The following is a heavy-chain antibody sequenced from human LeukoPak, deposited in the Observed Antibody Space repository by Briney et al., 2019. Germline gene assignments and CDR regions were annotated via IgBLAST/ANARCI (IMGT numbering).Heavy chain of an antibody. CDR2: ISYSGDTT. J-gene: IGHJ4*02. CDR1: GLPLSRYA. Sequence: GGSLTLFCAASGLPLSRYAIRGLRQAARREVEWVSTISYSGDTTYYEDSVKGRFTISRDNSKNTLYLQMNNLRPEDTAVYYCAKCATTNSKEGFDYWGQGTLVTVSS. V-gene: IGHV3-23*01. D-gene: IGHD1-1*01. CDR3: AKCATTNSKEGFDY.